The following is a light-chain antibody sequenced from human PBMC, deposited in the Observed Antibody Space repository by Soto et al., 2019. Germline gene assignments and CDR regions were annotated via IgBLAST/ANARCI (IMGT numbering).Light chain of an antibody. CDR1: KLGDKY. CDR2: QDS. Sequence: SYELTQPPSVSVSPGQTASITCSGDKLGDKYACWYQQKPGQSHVLVIYQDSKRPSGIPERFSGSNSGNTATLTISGTQAMDAADYYCQAWDSSTVVFGGGTKLTVL. J-gene: IGLJ2*01. CDR3: QAWDSSTVV. V-gene: IGLV3-1*01.